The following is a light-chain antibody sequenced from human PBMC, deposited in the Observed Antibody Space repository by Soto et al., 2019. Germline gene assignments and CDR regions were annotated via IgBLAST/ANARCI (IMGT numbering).Light chain of an antibody. Sequence: DIQMTQSPPTLSASVGDRGTITCRAIQSVSGWLAWLQQKRGQAPNLXIYDASALQRGVRPRFRGSGSGTEFTLTITNLKPEDSATYYCQQYDSYLATFGQGTKVDIK. CDR2: DAS. CDR1: QSVSGW. CDR3: QQYDSYLAT. J-gene: IGKJ1*01. V-gene: IGKV1-5*01.